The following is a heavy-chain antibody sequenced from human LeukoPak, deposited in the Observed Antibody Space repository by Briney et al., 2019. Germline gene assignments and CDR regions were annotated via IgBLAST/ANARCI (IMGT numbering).Heavy chain of an antibody. Sequence: SETLSLTCAVYGGSPSGYHWYWIRQAPGKGLEWIGEINHSGSTYYNPSLKSRVTISIDTSKNQFSLRLNSVTAADTAMYYCAKSGGYGLIDCWGQGTLVTVSS. CDR2: INHSGST. D-gene: IGHD1-26*01. CDR1: GGSPSGYH. J-gene: IGHJ4*02. V-gene: IGHV4-34*01. CDR3: AKSGGYGLIDC.